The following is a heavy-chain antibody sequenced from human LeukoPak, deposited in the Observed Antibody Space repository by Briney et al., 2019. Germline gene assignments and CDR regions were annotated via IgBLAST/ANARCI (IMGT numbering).Heavy chain of an antibody. D-gene: IGHD3-3*01. Sequence: SETLSLTCTASGGSVSSGSYYWSWIRQPPGKGLEWIGYIYYSGSTNYNPSLKSRVTISVDTSKNQFSLKLSSVTAADTAVFYCARVASGYDVFDIWGQGTMVTVSS. CDR1: GGSVSSGSYY. V-gene: IGHV4-61*01. J-gene: IGHJ3*02. CDR3: ARVASGYDVFDI. CDR2: IYYSGST.